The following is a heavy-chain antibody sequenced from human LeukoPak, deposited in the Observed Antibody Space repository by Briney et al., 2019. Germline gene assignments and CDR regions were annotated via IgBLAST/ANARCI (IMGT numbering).Heavy chain of an antibody. V-gene: IGHV4-28*01. CDR3: ARKKDSSGYYQ. CDR2: MYYSGST. J-gene: IGHJ4*02. Sequence: PSETLSLTCAVSGYPINSNNWWVWIRQPPGKGLEGIGYMYYSGSTYYNPSLTSRVTMSLDTSKNQFSLKLSSVTAVDTAVYYCARKKDSSGYYQWGQGTLVTVPS. CDR1: GYPINSNNW. D-gene: IGHD3-22*01.